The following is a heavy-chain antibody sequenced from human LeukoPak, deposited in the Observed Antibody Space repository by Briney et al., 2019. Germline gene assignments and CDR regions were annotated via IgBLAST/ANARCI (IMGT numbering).Heavy chain of an antibody. CDR3: AREAGTYSSGWYDY. D-gene: IGHD6-19*01. Sequence: SETLSLTCGVYGGFFSGYYWSWIRQPPGKGLEWIGEINHSGSTNYNPSLKSRVTISVDKSKNQFSLKLSSVTAADTAVYYCAREAGTYSSGWYDYWGQGTLVTVSS. CDR1: GGFFSGYY. J-gene: IGHJ4*02. V-gene: IGHV4-34*01. CDR2: INHSGST.